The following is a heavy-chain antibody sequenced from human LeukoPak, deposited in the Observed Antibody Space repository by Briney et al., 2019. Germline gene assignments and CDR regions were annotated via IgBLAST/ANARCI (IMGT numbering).Heavy chain of an antibody. CDR3: ARLTSSSSGSSFDY. J-gene: IGHJ4*02. CDR1: GGSISTYY. V-gene: IGHV4-59*08. CDR2: IYYSGST. D-gene: IGHD6-13*01. Sequence: PSETLSLTFTVSGGSISTYYWSWIRQPPGKGLEWIGYIYYSGSTNYNPSLKSRVTISVDTSKNQFSLKLSSVTAADTAVYYCARLTSSSSGSSFDYWGQGALVTVSS.